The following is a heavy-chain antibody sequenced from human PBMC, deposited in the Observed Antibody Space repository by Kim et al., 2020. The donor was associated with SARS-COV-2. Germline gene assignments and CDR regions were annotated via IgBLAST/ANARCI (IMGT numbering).Heavy chain of an antibody. CDR1: GGSISSGSYY. J-gene: IGHJ4*02. CDR3: ARGGAWFGELLLDY. D-gene: IGHD3-10*01. V-gene: IGHV4-61*02. CDR2: IYTSGST. Sequence: SETLSLTCTVSGGSISSGSYYWSWIRQPAGKGLEWIGRIYTSGSTNYNPSLKSRVTISVDTSKNQFSLKLSFVTAADTAVYYCARGGAWFGELLLDYWGQGTLVTVSS.